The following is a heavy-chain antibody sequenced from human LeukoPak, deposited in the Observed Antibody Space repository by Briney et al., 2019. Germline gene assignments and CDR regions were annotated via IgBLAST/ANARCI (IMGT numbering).Heavy chain of an antibody. CDR3: ARRPMWIQLWSGPYYYYYGMDV. D-gene: IGHD5-18*01. Sequence: SETLSLTCAVYGGSFSGYYWSWIRQPPGKGLEWIGEINHSGSTNYNPSLKSRVTISVDKSKNQFSLKLSSVTAADTAVYYCARRPMWIQLWSGPYYYYYGMDVWGQGTTVTVSS. V-gene: IGHV4-34*01. CDR2: INHSGST. CDR1: GGSFSGYY. J-gene: IGHJ6*02.